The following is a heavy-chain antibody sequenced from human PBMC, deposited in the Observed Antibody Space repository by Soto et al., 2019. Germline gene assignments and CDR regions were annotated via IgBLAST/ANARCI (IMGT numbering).Heavy chain of an antibody. CDR3: ARDLKKVLRYFDWLPSFFGMDV. CDR1: GFTFSSYW. D-gene: IGHD3-9*01. V-gene: IGHV3-74*01. J-gene: IGHJ6*02. CDR2: INSDGSST. Sequence: GGSLRLSCAASGFTFSSYWMHWVRQAPGKGLVWVSRINSDGSSTSYADSVKGRFTISRDNAKNTLYLQMNSLRAEDTAVYYCARDLKKVLRYFDWLPSFFGMDVWGQGTTVTVSS.